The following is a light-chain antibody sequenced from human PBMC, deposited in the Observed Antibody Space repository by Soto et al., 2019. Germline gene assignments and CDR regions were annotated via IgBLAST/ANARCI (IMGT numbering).Light chain of an antibody. J-gene: IGLJ2*01. CDR1: SGHSTYA. CDR2: LNSDGSL. V-gene: IGLV4-69*01. CDR3: QTWGTGTVV. Sequence: QLVLTQSPSASASLGASVNLTCTLSSGHSTYAIAWHQQQPEKGPRYLMKLNSDGSLTKGDGIPDRFSGSRSGAARFLAISSLQSDDEADYYCQTWGTGTVVFGGGTKLTVL.